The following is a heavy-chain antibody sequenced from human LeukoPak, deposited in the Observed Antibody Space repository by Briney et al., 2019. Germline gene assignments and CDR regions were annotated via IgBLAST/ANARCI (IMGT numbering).Heavy chain of an antibody. CDR3: ARVEAAAGAEYFQH. CDR1: GFTFSSYA. Sequence: GRSLRLSCAASGFTFSSYAMHWVRQAPGKGLEWVAVISYDGSNKYYADSVKGRFTISRDNAKNSLYLQMNSLRAEDTAVYYCARVEAAAGAEYFQHWGQGTLVTVSS. V-gene: IGHV3-30-3*01. CDR2: ISYDGSNK. J-gene: IGHJ1*01. D-gene: IGHD6-13*01.